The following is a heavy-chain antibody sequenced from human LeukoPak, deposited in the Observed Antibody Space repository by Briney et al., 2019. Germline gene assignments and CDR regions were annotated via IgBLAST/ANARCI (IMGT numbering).Heavy chain of an antibody. D-gene: IGHD3-22*01. Sequence: GGSLRLSCAASGFTFSSYAMHWVRQAPGKGLEWVAVISYDGSNKYYADSVKGRFTISRDNSKNTLYLQMNSLRAEDTAVYYCATPGGYYDSSGYYYWGQGTLVTVSS. CDR1: GFTFSSYA. V-gene: IGHV3-30-3*01. CDR2: ISYDGSNK. J-gene: IGHJ4*02. CDR3: ATPGGYYDSSGYYY.